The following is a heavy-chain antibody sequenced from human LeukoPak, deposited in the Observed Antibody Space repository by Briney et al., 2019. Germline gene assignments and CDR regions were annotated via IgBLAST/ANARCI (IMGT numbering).Heavy chain of an antibody. CDR1: GFTFEEHV. V-gene: IGHV3-9*01. Sequence: GGSLRLSCAASGFTFEEHVMHWVRQAPGKGLEWVSGITWNSANILYADSVKGRFTISRDNAKNSLYLQMNSLRPEDTALYYCAKDMRDYDVFTGYFPFDYWGQGTRVAVSS. J-gene: IGHJ4*02. CDR2: ITWNSANI. D-gene: IGHD3-9*01. CDR3: AKDMRDYDVFTGYFPFDY.